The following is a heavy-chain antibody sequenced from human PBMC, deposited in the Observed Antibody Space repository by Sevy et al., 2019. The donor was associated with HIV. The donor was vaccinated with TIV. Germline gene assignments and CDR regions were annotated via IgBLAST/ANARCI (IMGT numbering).Heavy chain of an antibody. J-gene: IGHJ6*02. CDR3: AHSSGLYGYYYGMDV. CDR2: ISYDGSKK. Sequence: GRSLRLSCAASGGTFSSYGIHWVRQAPGKGLEWVAVISYDGSKKNHAESMKGRFTISRDNSKNTLYLEMSSLRPEDTAVYYCAHSSGLYGYYYGMDVWGQGTTVTVSS. CDR1: GGTFSSYG. D-gene: IGHD4-17*01. V-gene: IGHV3-30*03.